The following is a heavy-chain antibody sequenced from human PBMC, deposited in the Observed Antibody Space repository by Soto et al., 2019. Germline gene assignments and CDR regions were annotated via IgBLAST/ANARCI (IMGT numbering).Heavy chain of an antibody. V-gene: IGHV4-31*03. CDR1: GGSISSGGYY. Sequence: PSETLSLTCTVSGGSISSGGYYWSWIRQHPGKGLEWIGYMSYSGSTYNNPSLKSRGTISVDTSKNQFSLKLSSVTAADTAVYYCARRDVLRYFDPWGQGTLVTVFS. D-gene: IGHD3-9*01. J-gene: IGHJ5*02. CDR2: MSYSGST. CDR3: ARRDVLRYFDP.